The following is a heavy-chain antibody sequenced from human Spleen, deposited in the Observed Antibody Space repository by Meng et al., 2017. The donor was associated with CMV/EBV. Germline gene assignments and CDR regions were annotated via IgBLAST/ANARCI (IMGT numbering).Heavy chain of an antibody. CDR2: ISSSGTTI. CDR1: GFTLNSYD. J-gene: IGHJ4*02. D-gene: IGHD2-15*01. V-gene: IGHV3-48*04. CDR3: ARGGGGPYFDY. Sequence: GESLKISCAASGFTLNSYDMNWVRQAPGKGLEWVSYISSSGTTIYYADSMRGRVTISRDNAKKSLYLQMNSLRAEDTAVYYCARGGGGPYFDYWGQGTLVTVSS.